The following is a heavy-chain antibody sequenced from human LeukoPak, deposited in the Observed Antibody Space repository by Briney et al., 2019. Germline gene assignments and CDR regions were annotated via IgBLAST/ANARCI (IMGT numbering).Heavy chain of an antibody. CDR2: IKQDGSEK. V-gene: IGHV3-7*02. Sequence: GGSLRLSCAASGFSFSSYWMSWVRQAPGEGLEWVANIKQDGSEKYYVDSVKGRFTISRDNAKNSLYLQMNSLRAEDTAVYYCARHNPYSSGWYCFDDWGQGTLVTVSS. J-gene: IGHJ4*02. D-gene: IGHD6-13*01. CDR1: GFSFSSYW. CDR3: ARHNPYSSGWYCFDD.